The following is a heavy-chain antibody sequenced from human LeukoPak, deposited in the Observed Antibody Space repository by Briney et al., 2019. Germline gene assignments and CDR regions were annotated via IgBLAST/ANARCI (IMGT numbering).Heavy chain of an antibody. Sequence: SETLSLTCSVSGDSISDFYWNWIRQPPGKRLEWIGNIHYSGNSNYNPSLQSRVTISIDTSRKQLFLRLTSVTAADTAVYYCALAPNSNWFDFWGQGTLVTVSS. J-gene: IGHJ5*01. CDR3: ALAPNSNWFDF. CDR1: GDSISDFY. D-gene: IGHD2-8*01. CDR2: IHYSGNS. V-gene: IGHV4-59*08.